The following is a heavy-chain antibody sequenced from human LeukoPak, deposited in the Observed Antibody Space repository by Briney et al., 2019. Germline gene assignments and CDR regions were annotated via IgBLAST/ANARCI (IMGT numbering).Heavy chain of an antibody. V-gene: IGHV3-21*01. CDR1: GFTFSSYS. J-gene: IGHJ3*02. CDR2: ISSSSSYI. Sequence: PGGSLRLSCAASGFTFSSYSMNWVRQAPGKGLEWVSSISSSSSYIYYADSVKGRFTISRDNAKNSLYLQMNSLRAEDTAVYYCARGSHYDYVWGSYRPIGAFDIWGQGTMVTVSS. CDR3: ARGSHYDYVWGSYRPIGAFDI. D-gene: IGHD3-16*02.